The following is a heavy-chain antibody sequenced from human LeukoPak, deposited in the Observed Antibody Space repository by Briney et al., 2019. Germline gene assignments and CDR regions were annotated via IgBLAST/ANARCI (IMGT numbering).Heavy chain of an antibody. J-gene: IGHJ4*02. D-gene: IGHD3-22*01. CDR1: GFTFSSYW. CDR3: SRGLVGYYHDSSTYPDS. CDR2: IKQDGSEK. Sequence: GGSLRLSCAASGFTFSSYWMHWVRQPPGKGLEWVANIKQDGSEKYYVDSVKGRFTISRDNAKNSLYLQLDSLTAEDTAVYYCSRGLVGYYHDSSTYPDSWGQGTLVTVSS. V-gene: IGHV3-7*04.